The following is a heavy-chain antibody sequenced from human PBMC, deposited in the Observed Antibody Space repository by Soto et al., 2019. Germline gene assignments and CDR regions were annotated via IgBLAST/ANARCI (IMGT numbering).Heavy chain of an antibody. D-gene: IGHD6-6*01. J-gene: IGHJ6*02. CDR3: ARFSSPKQLHYYYGMDV. CDR2: INHSGST. CDR1: GGSFSGYY. V-gene: IGHV4-34*01. Sequence: SETLSLTCAVYGGSFSGYYWSWIRQPPGKGLEWIGEINHSGSTNYNPSLKSRVTISVDTSKNQFSLKLSSVTAADTAVYYCARFSSPKQLHYYYGMDVWGQGTTVTVSS.